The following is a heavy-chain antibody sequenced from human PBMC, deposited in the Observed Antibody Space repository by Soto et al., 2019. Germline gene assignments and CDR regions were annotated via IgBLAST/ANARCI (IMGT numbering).Heavy chain of an antibody. J-gene: IGHJ3*02. CDR2: INHSGST. Sequence: SETLSLTCTVSGGSISSGGYYWSWIRQPPGKGLEWIGEINHSGSTNYNPSLKSRVTISVDTSKNQFSLKLSSVTAADTAVYYCARVRSLVLLWFGESLDAFDIWGQGTMVTVSS. D-gene: IGHD3-10*01. V-gene: IGHV4-39*07. CDR1: GGSISSGGYY. CDR3: ARVRSLVLLWFGESLDAFDI.